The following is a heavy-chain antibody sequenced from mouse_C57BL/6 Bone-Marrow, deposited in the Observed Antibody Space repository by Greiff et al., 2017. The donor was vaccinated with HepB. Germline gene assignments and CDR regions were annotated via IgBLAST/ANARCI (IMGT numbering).Heavy chain of an antibody. D-gene: IGHD3-2*02. V-gene: IGHV5-12*01. CDR3: ARDSSGYVGY. CDR1: GFTFSDYY. J-gene: IGHJ2*01. CDR2: ISNGGGST. Sequence: DVQLVESGGGLVQPGGSLKLSCAASGFTFSDYYMYWVRQTPEKRLEWVAYISNGGGSTYYPDTVKGRFTISRDNAKNTLYLQMSRLKSEDTAMYYCARDSSGYVGYWGQGTTLTVSS.